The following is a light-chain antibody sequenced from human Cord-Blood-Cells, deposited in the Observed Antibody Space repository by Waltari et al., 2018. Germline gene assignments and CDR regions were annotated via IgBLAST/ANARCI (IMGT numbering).Light chain of an antibody. J-gene: IGLJ2*01. Sequence: QSALTQPRSVSGSPGQSVTISCTGTSSDVGGYTSVSWYQQHPGKAPTRMIYDVSKRPSGVPDRFSGSKSGNTASLTISGLQAEDEADYYCCSYAGSYVVFGGVTKLTVL. CDR3: CSYAGSYVV. CDR1: SSDVGGYTS. CDR2: DVS. V-gene: IGLV2-11*01.